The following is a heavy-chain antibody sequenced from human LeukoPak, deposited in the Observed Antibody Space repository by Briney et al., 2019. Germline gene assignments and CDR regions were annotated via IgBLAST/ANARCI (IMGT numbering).Heavy chain of an antibody. V-gene: IGHV4-61*02. CDR3: ARKGDV. CDR1: GGSISSGSYY. CDR2: IYTSGST. Sequence: PSQTLSLTCTVSGGSISSGSYYWRWIRQPAGKGLEWIGRIYTSGSTNYNPSLESRVTISIDTSKNQFSLNLSSVTAADTAVYYCARKGDVWGKGTTVTISS. J-gene: IGHJ6*04.